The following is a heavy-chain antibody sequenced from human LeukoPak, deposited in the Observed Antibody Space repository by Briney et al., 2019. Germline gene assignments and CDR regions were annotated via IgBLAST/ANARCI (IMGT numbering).Heavy chain of an antibody. Sequence: SETLSLTCTVSGGSISSYYWSWIRQPPGKGLEWIGYIYYSGSTYYNPSLKSRVTISVDTSKDQFSLKLSSVTAADTAVYYCARVDYGSSGYFYYFDYWGQGTLVTVSS. J-gene: IGHJ4*02. CDR3: ARVDYGSSGYFYYFDY. V-gene: IGHV4-30-4*01. CDR2: IYYSGST. CDR1: GGSISSYY. D-gene: IGHD3-22*01.